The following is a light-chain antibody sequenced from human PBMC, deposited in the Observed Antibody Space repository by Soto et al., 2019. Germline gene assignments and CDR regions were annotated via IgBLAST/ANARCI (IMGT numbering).Light chain of an antibody. CDR3: QQYGSSTGWT. Sequence: EIVLTQAPGTLSLSPGEGSTLSCRASQSVSSNYLAWYQQKPGQAPXLXXYGASSRATGIPDRFSGSGSGTDFTLTISRLEPEDFAVYYCQQYGSSTGWTFGQGTKVDIK. CDR2: GAS. CDR1: QSVSSNY. V-gene: IGKV3-20*01. J-gene: IGKJ1*01.